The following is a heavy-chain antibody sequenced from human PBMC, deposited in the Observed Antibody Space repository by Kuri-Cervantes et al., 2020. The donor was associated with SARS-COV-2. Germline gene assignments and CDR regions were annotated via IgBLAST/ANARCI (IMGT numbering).Heavy chain of an antibody. CDR2: SSGYNGNT. CDR3: ARDHRMITFGGVIDHFDY. Sequence: ASGRGCCEATGYTLTSYGISCVRQAPGQGHEWMGWSSGYNGNTNYAQKLQGRVTMTTDTSTGTADMELRSLRSDDTAVYYCARDHRMITFGGVIDHFDYWGQGTLVTVSS. J-gene: IGHJ4*02. D-gene: IGHD3-16*01. CDR1: GYTLTSYG. V-gene: IGHV1-18*04.